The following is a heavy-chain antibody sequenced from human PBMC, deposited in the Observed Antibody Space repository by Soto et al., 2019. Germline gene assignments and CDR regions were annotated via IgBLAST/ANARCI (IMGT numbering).Heavy chain of an antibody. V-gene: IGHV2-70*01. D-gene: IGHD1-26*01. J-gene: IGHJ4*02. CDR2: IDWDDDK. CDR3: ARIFSKVGAPSYYFDY. Sequence: SGPTLVNPTQTLTLTCTFSGFSLSTGGMCVSWIRQPPGKALEWLALIDWDDDKYYSTSLKTRLTISKDTSKNQVVLTMTNMDPVDTATYYCARIFSKVGAPSYYFDYWGQGTLVTVSS. CDR1: GFSLSTGGMC.